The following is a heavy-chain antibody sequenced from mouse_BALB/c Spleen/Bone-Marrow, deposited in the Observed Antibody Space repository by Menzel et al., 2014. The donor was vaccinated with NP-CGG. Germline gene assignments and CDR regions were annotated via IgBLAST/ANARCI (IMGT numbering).Heavy chain of an antibody. CDR3: ARDVGYGNYFVY. V-gene: IGHV7-1*02. D-gene: IGHD2-10*02. Sequence: EVMLVESGGGLVQPGDSLRLSCATSGFTFSDFYMEWVRQPPGKRLEWIAASGNKAKYYTTEYSASVKARFIVSRDTSQSVLYLQMNALRAEDTAIYYCARDVGYGNYFVYWGQGTLVTVSA. CDR2: SGNKAKYYTT. CDR1: GFTFSDFY. J-gene: IGHJ3*01.